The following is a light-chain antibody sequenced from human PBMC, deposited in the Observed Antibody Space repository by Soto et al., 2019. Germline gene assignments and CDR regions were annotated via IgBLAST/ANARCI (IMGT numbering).Light chain of an antibody. CDR3: SSYAGSNNLV. V-gene: IGLV2-8*01. CDR2: DVT. CDR1: SSDVGGYNY. Sequence: QSALTQPPSASGSPGQSVAISFTGTSSDVGGYNYVSWYQQHPGKAPKLMIYDVTKRPSGVPDRFSGSKSGNTASLTVSGLQAEDEADYYCSSYAGSNNLVFGGGTKLTVL. J-gene: IGLJ2*01.